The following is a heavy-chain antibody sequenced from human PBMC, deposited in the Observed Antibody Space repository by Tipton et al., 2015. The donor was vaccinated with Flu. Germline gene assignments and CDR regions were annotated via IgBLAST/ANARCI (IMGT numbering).Heavy chain of an antibody. V-gene: IGHV4-4*02. CDR1: GGSITSSNW. CDR2: IFQDGRT. D-gene: IGHD3-3*01. J-gene: IGHJ6*02. Sequence: GLVKPSETLSLTCRISGGSITSSNWWTWVRQTPGRGLEWIGDIFQDGRTNYNPSLRSRLTISVDKSTNNFSLRLNSMTAADTAVYFCARAPFFGRHNRGWYGLDVWGQGTSVTVSS. CDR3: ARAPFFGRHNRGWYGLDV.